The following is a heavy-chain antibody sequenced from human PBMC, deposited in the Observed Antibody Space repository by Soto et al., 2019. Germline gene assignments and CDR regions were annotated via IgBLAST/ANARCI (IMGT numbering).Heavy chain of an antibody. CDR3: ARWAYRYCTNGVCSGPDQNWVAP. Sequence: SETLSLTCTVSGGSISSYYWSWIRQPPGKGLEWIGYIYYSGSTNYNPSLKSRVTISVDTSKNQFSLKLSSVTAADTAVYYCARWAYRYCTNGVCSGPDQNWVAPWGQGPLVTV. CDR1: GGSISSYY. CDR2: IYYSGST. D-gene: IGHD2-8*01. V-gene: IGHV4-59*01. J-gene: IGHJ5*02.